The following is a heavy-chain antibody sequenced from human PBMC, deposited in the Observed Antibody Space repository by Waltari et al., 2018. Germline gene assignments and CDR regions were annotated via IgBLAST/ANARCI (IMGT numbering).Heavy chain of an antibody. J-gene: IGHJ4*02. CDR1: GYSFNTYG. CDR3: ARDARYYDGSGYFEFDF. Sequence: QIQLVQSGAEVRKPGASVKVSCKTSGYSFNTYGISWVRQAPGQGLEWRGWISAYNGDINYAQRYQGRVTLTTDTSTRTAYMELRSLRSDDSAVYYCARDARYYDGSGYFEFDFWGQGTLVTVSS. D-gene: IGHD3-22*01. V-gene: IGHV1-18*01. CDR2: ISAYNGDI.